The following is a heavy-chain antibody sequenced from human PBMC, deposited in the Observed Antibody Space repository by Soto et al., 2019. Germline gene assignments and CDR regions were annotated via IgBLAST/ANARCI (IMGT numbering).Heavy chain of an antibody. CDR3: ARDLGQQLVDY. V-gene: IGHV1-18*01. CDR1: GYSFTSYG. Sequence: GASVKVSCKASGYSFTSYGISCVRQAPGQGLEWMGWISAYNGNKKYAQKLQGRVTMTTDTSTSTAYMELRSLRSDDTAVYYCARDLGQQLVDYWGQGTLVTVSS. J-gene: IGHJ4*02. D-gene: IGHD6-13*01. CDR2: ISAYNGNK.